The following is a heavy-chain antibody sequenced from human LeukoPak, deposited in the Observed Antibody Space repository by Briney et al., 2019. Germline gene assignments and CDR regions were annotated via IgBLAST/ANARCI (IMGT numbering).Heavy chain of an antibody. Sequence: KPSETLSLTCAVYGGSFSGYYWSWIRQPPGKGLEWIGEINHSGSTNYNPSLKSRVTISVDTSKNQFSLKLSSVTAADTAVYYCASLDYGDYPRRNIYYYYGMDVWGQGTTVTVSS. D-gene: IGHD4-17*01. J-gene: IGHJ6*02. CDR3: ASLDYGDYPRRNIYYYYGMDV. CDR1: GGSFSGYY. CDR2: INHSGST. V-gene: IGHV4-34*01.